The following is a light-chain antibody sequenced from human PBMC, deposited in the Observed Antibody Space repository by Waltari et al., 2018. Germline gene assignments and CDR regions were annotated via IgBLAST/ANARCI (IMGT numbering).Light chain of an antibody. CDR1: QSVRNN. J-gene: IGKJ1*01. CDR3: QQYDNWPWT. Sequence: EIVMTQSPATLSVSPGERATLPCRPSQSVRNNLAWYQQKPGQAPRLLIDGASTRATGIPARFSGSGSGTEFTLTISSLQSEDFAVYYCQQYDNWPWTFGQGTKVEIK. V-gene: IGKV3-15*01. CDR2: GAS.